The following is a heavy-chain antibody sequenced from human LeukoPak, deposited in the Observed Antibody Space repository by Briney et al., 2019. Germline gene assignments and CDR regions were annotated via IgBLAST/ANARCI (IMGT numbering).Heavy chain of an antibody. V-gene: IGHV3-9*01. CDR3: ARDDSGWDY. Sequence: QPGRSLRLSCAASGFTFDDYAMYWVRQAPGKGLEWVSGISWNSGSMGYADSVRGRFTISRDNAKNSLYLQMNSLRAEDTAVYYCARDDSGWDYWGQGTLVTVSS. J-gene: IGHJ4*02. D-gene: IGHD5-12*01. CDR2: ISWNSGSM. CDR1: GFTFDDYA.